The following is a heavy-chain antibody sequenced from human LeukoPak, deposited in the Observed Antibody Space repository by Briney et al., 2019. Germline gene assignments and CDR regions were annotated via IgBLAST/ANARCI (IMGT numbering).Heavy chain of an antibody. CDR3: ASFYDYVWGSYRDHFDY. CDR1: GGSITTSSYY. J-gene: IGHJ4*02. V-gene: IGHV4-39*01. CDR2: IYYSGSI. Sequence: TSSETLSLTCTVSGGSITTSSYYWGWIRQPPGKGLEWIGSIYYSGSIYYQPSLKSRVTISVDTSKNQFSLKLSSVTAADTAVYYCASFYDYVWGSYRDHFDYWGQGTLVTVSS. D-gene: IGHD3-16*02.